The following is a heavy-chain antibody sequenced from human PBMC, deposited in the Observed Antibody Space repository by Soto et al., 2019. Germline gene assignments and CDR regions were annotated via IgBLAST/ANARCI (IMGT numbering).Heavy chain of an antibody. CDR1: GGSISSRSSY. J-gene: IGHJ4*02. V-gene: IGHV4-39*01. D-gene: IGHD2-2*01. CDR3: EGFYANESTDYHLDY. CDR2: IYHLGNT. Sequence: SETLSLTCTVSGGSISSRSSYWGWIRQPPGKGLEWIGSIYHLGNTYYNPSLGSRVTISVDKSKNQFSLKLTSVTAADTAVFYCEGFYANESTDYHLDYWGQGILVT.